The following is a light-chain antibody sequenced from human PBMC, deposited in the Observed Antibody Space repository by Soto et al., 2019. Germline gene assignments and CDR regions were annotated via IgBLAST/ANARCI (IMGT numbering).Light chain of an antibody. CDR1: QSVNSN. Sequence: EIVMTQSPATLSVSPGERVTLSCRASQSVNSNLAWFQQKPGQGPRLLIYGAFTRATGIADRFSGSGFGTEFTLTISSRQSEDFAIYSCQQYKGWPPAFGGGTKVEIK. J-gene: IGKJ4*01. CDR2: GAF. CDR3: QQYKGWPPA. V-gene: IGKV3-15*01.